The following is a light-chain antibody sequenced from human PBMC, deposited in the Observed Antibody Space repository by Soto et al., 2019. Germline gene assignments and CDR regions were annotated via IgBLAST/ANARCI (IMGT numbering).Light chain of an antibody. V-gene: IGLV2-14*01. CDR1: SSDVGGYNY. J-gene: IGLJ2*01. Sequence: QSVLTQPASVSGSPGQSITISCTGTSSDVGGYNYVSWYQQHPGKAPKLMSYDVSNRPSGVSNRFSGSKSGNTASLTISGLQAEDEAHYYCSSYTSSTTVVFGGGTKVTVL. CDR2: DVS. CDR3: SSYTSSTTVV.